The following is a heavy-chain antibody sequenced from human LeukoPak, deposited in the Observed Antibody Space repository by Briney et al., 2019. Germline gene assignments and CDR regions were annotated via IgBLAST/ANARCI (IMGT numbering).Heavy chain of an antibody. CDR3: ARGIAAALFDY. J-gene: IGHJ4*02. Sequence: GRSLRLSCAASGFTFSSYWMSWVRQAPGKGLEWVANIKQDGSEKYYVDSVKGRFTISRDNAKNSLYLQMNSLRAEDTAVYYCARGIAAALFDYWGQGTLVTVSS. CDR1: GFTFSSYW. D-gene: IGHD6-13*01. CDR2: IKQDGSEK. V-gene: IGHV3-7*04.